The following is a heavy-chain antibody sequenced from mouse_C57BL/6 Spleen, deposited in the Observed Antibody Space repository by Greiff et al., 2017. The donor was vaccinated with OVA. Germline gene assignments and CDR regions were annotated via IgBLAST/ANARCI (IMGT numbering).Heavy chain of an antibody. V-gene: IGHV1-64*01. D-gene: IGHD2-3*01. CDR3: ARYPLYDGYYGFAY. CDR1: GYTFTSYW. CDR2: IYPDSGST. J-gene: IGHJ3*01. Sequence: QVQLQQPGAELVKPGASVKLSCKASGYTFTSYWMHWVKQRPGQGLEWIGMIYPDSGSTNYNEKFKSKATLTVDKSSSTAYMQLSSLTSEDSAVYYCARYPLYDGYYGFAYWGQGTLVTVSA.